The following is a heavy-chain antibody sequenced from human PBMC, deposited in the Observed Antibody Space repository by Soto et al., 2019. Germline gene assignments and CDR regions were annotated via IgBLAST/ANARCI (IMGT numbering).Heavy chain of an antibody. D-gene: IGHD3-10*01. CDR2: IDQRGST. V-gene: IGHV4-34*01. J-gene: IGHJ5*02. Sequence: QVQLQQWGAGLLKSSETLSLTCAVYGGSFSGYYWNWLRQPPGEGLEWIGKIDQRGSTNYNPSLKSRVPLSVATSRRQFSLKLPSVPAIDTAVYYCAGGRATVLRVVMNWFDPWGQGTLVTVSS. CDR3: AGGRATVLRVVMNWFDP. CDR1: GGSFSGYY.